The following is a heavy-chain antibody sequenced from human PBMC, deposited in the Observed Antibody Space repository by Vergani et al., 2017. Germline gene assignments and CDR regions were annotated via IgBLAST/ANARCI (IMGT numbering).Heavy chain of an antibody. CDR1: GGSISSSSYY. J-gene: IGHJ3*02. V-gene: IGHV4-39*01. Sequence: QLQLQESGPGLVKPSETLSLTCTVSGGSISSSSYYWGWIRQPPGKGLEWIGSIYYSRSTYYNPSLKSRVTISVDTSKNQFSLKLSSVTAADTAVYYCARVGRSIYPDAFDIWGQGTLVTVSS. CDR2: IYYSRST. CDR3: ARVGRSIYPDAFDI. D-gene: IGHD2/OR15-2a*01.